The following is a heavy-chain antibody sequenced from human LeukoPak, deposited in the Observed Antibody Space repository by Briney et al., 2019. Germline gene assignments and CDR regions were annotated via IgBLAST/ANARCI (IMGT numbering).Heavy chain of an antibody. V-gene: IGHV1-18*01. J-gene: IGHJ3*02. CDR1: GYTFTSYG. D-gene: IGHD2-2*01. CDR3: ARVWYQLLAVAGSSLWDI. Sequence: ASVKVSCKASGYTFTSYGISWVRQAPGQGLEWMGWISAYNGNTNYAQKLQGRVTMTTDTSTSTAYMELRSLRSDDTAVYYCARVWYQLLAVAGSSLWDISGQGTMVTVSS. CDR2: ISAYNGNT.